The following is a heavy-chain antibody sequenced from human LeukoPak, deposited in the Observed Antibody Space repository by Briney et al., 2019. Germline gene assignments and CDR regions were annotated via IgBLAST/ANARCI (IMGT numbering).Heavy chain of an antibody. V-gene: IGHV1-8*03. CDR3: AKDRSVAGPFYYFDY. CDR2: MNPNSGNT. D-gene: IGHD6-19*01. J-gene: IGHJ4*02. CDR1: VYTFTGND. Sequence: GSVRPSCKPSVYTFTGNDIDAVRQATGERLEWMGCMNPNSGNTGYAQKFQGRVTITRNTSISTAYMELSSLRSEDTAVYYCAKDRSVAGPFYYFDYWGQGTLVTVSS.